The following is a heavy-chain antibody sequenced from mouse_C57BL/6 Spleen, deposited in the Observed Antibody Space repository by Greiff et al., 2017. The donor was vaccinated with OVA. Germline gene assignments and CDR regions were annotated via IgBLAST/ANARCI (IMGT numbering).Heavy chain of an antibody. J-gene: IGHJ3*01. D-gene: IGHD3-3*01. Sequence: VQLQQSGPVLVKPGASVKMSCKASGYTFTDYYMNWVKQSHGKSLEWIGVINPYNGGTSHNQKFKGKATLTVDKSSSTAYMERNSLTSEDSAVYYCARKGRDVGFAYWGQGTLVTVSA. V-gene: IGHV1-19*01. CDR1: GYTFTDYY. CDR2: INPYNGGT. CDR3: ARKGRDVGFAY.